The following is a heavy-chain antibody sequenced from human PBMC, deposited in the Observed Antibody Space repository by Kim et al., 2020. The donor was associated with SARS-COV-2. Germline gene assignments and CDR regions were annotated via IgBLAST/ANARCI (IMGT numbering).Heavy chain of an antibody. CDR2: ISSSGSTI. Sequence: GGSLRLSCAASGFTFSDYYMSWIRQAPGKGLEWVSYISSSGSTIYYADSVKGRFTISRDNAKNSLYLQMNSLRAEDTAVYYCARVRNWNYLFVLGWGQGTLVTVSS. CDR1: GFTFSDYY. D-gene: IGHD1-7*01. V-gene: IGHV3-11*01. CDR3: ARVRNWNYLFVLG. J-gene: IGHJ4*02.